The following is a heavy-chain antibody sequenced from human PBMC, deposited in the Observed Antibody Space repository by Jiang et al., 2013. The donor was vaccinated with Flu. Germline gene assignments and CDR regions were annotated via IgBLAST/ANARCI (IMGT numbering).Heavy chain of an antibody. D-gene: IGHD3-3*01. Sequence: TCTVSGGSISSGGYYWSWIRQHPGKGLEWIGYIYYSGSTYYNPSLKSRVTISVDTSKNQFSLKLSSVTAADTAVYYCARASEPGPVDYYDFWSGSFSWFDPWGQGTLVTVSS. CDR3: ARASEPGPVDYYDFWSGSFSWFDP. J-gene: IGHJ5*02. V-gene: IGHV4-31*03. CDR1: GGSISSGGYY. CDR2: IYYSGST.